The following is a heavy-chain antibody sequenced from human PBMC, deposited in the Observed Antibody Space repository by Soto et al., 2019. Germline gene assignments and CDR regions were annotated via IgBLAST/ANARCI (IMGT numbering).Heavy chain of an antibody. CDR1: GFNFPTFW. J-gene: IGHJ4*02. Sequence: GESLKISCKHSGFNFPTFWIAWVRQMPGKGLEWMGTIYPDDSDTRYSPSFQGQVTISADKSIQTAYLQWGSLKASDTAVYYCARGYGRNFDYWGQGTLVTVSS. CDR3: ARGYGRNFDY. CDR2: IYPDDSDT. V-gene: IGHV5-51*01. D-gene: IGHD5-18*01.